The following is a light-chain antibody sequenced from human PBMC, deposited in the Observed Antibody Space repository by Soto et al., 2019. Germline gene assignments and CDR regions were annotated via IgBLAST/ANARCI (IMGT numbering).Light chain of an antibody. Sequence: EIVLTRSPGTLSLSPGERATLSCRASQSVSSSYLAWYQQKPGQAPRLLIYGASSRATGIPDRFSGSGSGTDFTLTISRLEPEDFAVYYCQQDGSSPWTFGQGTKVEIK. J-gene: IGKJ1*01. V-gene: IGKV3-20*01. CDR3: QQDGSSPWT. CDR1: QSVSSSY. CDR2: GAS.